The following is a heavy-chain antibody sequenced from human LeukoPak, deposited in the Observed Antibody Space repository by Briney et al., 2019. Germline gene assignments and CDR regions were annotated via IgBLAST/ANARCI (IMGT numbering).Heavy chain of an antibody. CDR2: INHSGST. D-gene: IGHD3-3*01. Sequence: PSETLSLTCAAYGGSFSGYYWSWIRQPPGKGLEWIGEINHSGSTNYNPSLKSRVTISVDTSKNQFSQKLSSVTAADTAVYYCARMTIFWYFDLWGRGTLVTVSS. CDR1: GGSFSGYY. CDR3: ARMTIFWYFDL. J-gene: IGHJ2*01. V-gene: IGHV4-34*01.